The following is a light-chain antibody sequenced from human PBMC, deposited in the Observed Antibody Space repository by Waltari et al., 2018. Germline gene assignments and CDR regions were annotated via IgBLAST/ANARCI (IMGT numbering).Light chain of an antibody. V-gene: IGLV2-14*03. CDR1: GNDIGGYDS. Sequence: QSALTQPASVSGSPGPAIIIPCTGSGNDIGGYDSISWYQQDPGKAPILIIYDVYNRPSGVSNRFSGSKSDNTASLTISGLQAEDDSIFYCSSYTSSGVVFGGGTKVTVL. CDR2: DVY. CDR3: SSYTSSGVV. J-gene: IGLJ2*01.